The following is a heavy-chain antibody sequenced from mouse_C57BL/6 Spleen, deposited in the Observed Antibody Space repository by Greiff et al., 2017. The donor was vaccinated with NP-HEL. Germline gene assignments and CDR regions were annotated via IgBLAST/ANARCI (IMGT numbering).Heavy chain of an antibody. J-gene: IGHJ3*01. Sequence: QVQLKESGPELVKPGASVKISCKASGYSFTSYYIHWVKQRPGQGLEWIGWIYPGSGNTKYNEKFKGKATLTADTSSSTAYMQLSSLTSEDSAVYYCARGGNAAWFAYWGQGTLVTVSA. CDR2: IYPGSGNT. D-gene: IGHD2-1*01. CDR3: ARGGNAAWFAY. V-gene: IGHV1-66*01. CDR1: GYSFTSYY.